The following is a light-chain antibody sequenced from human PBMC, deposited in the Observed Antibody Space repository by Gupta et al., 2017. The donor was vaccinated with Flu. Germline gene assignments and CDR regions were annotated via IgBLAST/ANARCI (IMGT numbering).Light chain of an antibody. Sequence: QSVLAQPPSASGTPGQRVTITCSGSSSNIGSNAVNWYQQVPGTSPKLLIYGSNQRPSGVPDRFAGSKSGTSASLAIRGLQSEDEADYYCAAWDDSLNGHYVFGTGTKVT. CDR1: SSNIGSNA. CDR3: AAWDDSLNGHYV. J-gene: IGLJ1*01. CDR2: GSN. V-gene: IGLV1-44*01.